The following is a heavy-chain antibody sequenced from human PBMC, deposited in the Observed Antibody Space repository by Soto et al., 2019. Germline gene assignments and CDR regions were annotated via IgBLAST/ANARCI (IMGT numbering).Heavy chain of an antibody. J-gene: IGHJ6*02. D-gene: IGHD3-22*01. CDR3: AATLYYDSRAATPYYYCGMDV. V-gene: IGHV1-58*01. Sequence: SVKVSCKASGFTFTSSAVQWVRPARGQRLGWIGWIVVGRGNTNYAQNLQERVTITRDMSTSTAYMELSSLRSEDTAVYYCAATLYYDSRAATPYYYCGMDVWGQGTTVTVSS. CDR1: GFTFTSSA. CDR2: IVVGRGNT.